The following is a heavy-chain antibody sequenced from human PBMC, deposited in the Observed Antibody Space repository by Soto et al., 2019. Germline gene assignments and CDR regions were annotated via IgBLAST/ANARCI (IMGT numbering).Heavy chain of an antibody. CDR2: ILVDGRT. D-gene: IGHD2-8*02. Sequence: GGSLRLSCAASGFICSSYDMSWVRQAPGKGLEWVSTILVDGRTFYVDSVKGRFTISRDSSQNTVYLQMNSLTAGDTALYYCAKATATGGGAFDICGQGTMVTVSS. V-gene: IGHV3-23*01. CDR3: AKATATGGGAFDI. J-gene: IGHJ3*02. CDR1: GFICSSYD.